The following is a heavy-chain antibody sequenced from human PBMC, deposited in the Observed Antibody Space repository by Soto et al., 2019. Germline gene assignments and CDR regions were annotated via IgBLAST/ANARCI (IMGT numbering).Heavy chain of an antibody. CDR1: GFTFSDYY. Sequence: GGSLRLSCAASGFTFSDYYMAWVRQAPGKGLEWVANIKQEGSEKYYVASVTGRFTISRDTAKNTVYLQRNSMSAEDTALYYWARGPYYDILPDAWGQGTAVTVSS. V-gene: IGHV3-7*01. CDR2: IKQEGSEK. D-gene: IGHD3-9*01. J-gene: IGHJ6*02. CDR3: ARGPYYDILPDA.